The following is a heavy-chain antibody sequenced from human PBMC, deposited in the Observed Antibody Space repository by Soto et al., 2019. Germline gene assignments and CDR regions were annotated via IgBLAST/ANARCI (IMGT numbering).Heavy chain of an antibody. J-gene: IGHJ5*01. CDR3: ARDAAFWSGRNLTLFAS. CDR1: GYTFRNYA. CDR2: INTYKGDT. V-gene: IGHV1-18*04. Sequence: QVHLVQSGAEVKEPGASVKVSCKASGYTFRNYAITWVRQAPGQGLEWMGWINTYKGDTNYAHKFQGRVTMTTDTSTSTAYMELRSLSSDDTAIYYCARDAAFWSGRNLTLFASWGQGTLVTVSS. D-gene: IGHD3-3*01.